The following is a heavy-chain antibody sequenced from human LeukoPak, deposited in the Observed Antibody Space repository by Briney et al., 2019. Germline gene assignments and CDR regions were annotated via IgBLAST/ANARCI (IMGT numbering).Heavy chain of an antibody. CDR1: GGTFSSYA. J-gene: IGHJ6*03. D-gene: IGHD6-13*01. CDR2: IIPIFGTA. V-gene: IGHV1-69*01. CDR3: ARDSSSYYYYYYYMDV. Sequence: SVKVSCNASGGTFSSYAISWVRQAPGQGLEWMGGIIPIFGTANYAQKFQGRVTITADESTSTAYMELSSLRSEDTAVYYCARDSSSYYYYYYYMDVWGKGTTVTVSS.